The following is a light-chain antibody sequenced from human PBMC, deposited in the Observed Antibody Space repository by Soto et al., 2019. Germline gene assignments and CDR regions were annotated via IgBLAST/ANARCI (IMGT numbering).Light chain of an antibody. CDR1: QSVSSTF. CDR2: GAS. Sequence: VLTQSPDTLSLSPGERATLSCRAGQSVSSTFLNWYQQKPGQAPRLLIYGASNRATGTPDRFSGSGSGTDFTLTISRLEPEDFAVYYCQQYDNLPWTFGQGTKVDNK. J-gene: IGKJ1*01. V-gene: IGKV3-20*01. CDR3: QQYDNLPWT.